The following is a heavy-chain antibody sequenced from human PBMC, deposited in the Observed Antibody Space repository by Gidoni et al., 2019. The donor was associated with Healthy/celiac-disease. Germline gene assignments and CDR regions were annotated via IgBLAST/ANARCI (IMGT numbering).Heavy chain of an antibody. V-gene: IGHV3-30*18. CDR2: ISYDGSNK. CDR3: ANSGYSGYDSDWYFDL. CDR1: GFTFSSYG. D-gene: IGHD5-12*01. J-gene: IGHJ2*01. Sequence: QVQLVESGGGVVQPGRSLRLSCAASGFTFSSYGMHWVRQAPGKGLEWVAVISYDGSNKYYADSVKGRFTISRDNSKNTLYLQMNSLRAEDTAVYYCANSGYSGYDSDWYFDLWGRGTLVTVSS.